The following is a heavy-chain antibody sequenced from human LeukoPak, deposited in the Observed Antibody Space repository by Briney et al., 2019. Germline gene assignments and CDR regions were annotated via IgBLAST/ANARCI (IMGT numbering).Heavy chain of an antibody. Sequence: SETLSLTCAVSGGSFSGYYWSWIRQPPGQELEWIGEINHSGSTNYNPSLKSRVTISVDTSKNQFSLKLSSVTAADTAVYYCARERSTARRVGYYYYMDVWGKGTTVTVS. CDR2: INHSGST. V-gene: IGHV4-34*01. CDR1: GGSFSGYY. J-gene: IGHJ6*03. D-gene: IGHD6-6*01. CDR3: ARERSTARRVGYYYYMDV.